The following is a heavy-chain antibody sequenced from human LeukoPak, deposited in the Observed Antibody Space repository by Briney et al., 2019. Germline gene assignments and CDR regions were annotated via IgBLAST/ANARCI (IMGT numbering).Heavy chain of an antibody. V-gene: IGHV3-9*01. J-gene: IGHJ4*02. Sequence: AGRSLRLSCAASGFTFDDYAMHWVRQAPGRGREWVSGISWNSGSIGYADSVKGRFTISRDNAKNSLYLQMNSLRAEDTALYYCAKSAMVTLGYFDYWGQGTLVTVSS. CDR2: ISWNSGSI. CDR1: GFTFDDYA. CDR3: AKSAMVTLGYFDY. D-gene: IGHD5-18*01.